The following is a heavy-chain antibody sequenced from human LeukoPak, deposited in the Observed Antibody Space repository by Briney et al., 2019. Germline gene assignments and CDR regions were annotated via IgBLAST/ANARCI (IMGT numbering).Heavy chain of an antibody. Sequence: GGSLRLSCAASGFTFSSYGMHWVRQAPGKGLEWVAVISYDGSNKYYADSVKGRFTISRDDSKNTLYLQMNSLRAEDTAVYYCAVAWIQLWSAFDYWGQGTLVTVSS. D-gene: IGHD5-18*01. CDR3: AVAWIQLWSAFDY. J-gene: IGHJ4*02. CDR1: GFTFSSYG. V-gene: IGHV3-30*03. CDR2: ISYDGSNK.